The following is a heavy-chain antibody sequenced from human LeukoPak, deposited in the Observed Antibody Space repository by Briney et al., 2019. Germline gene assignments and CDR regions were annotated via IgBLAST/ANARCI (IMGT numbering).Heavy chain of an antibody. CDR1: GGSISSSSYY. V-gene: IGHV4-39*07. J-gene: IGHJ4*02. Sequence: PSETLSLTCTVSGGSISSSSYYWGWIRQPPGKGLEWIGSIYYSGSTYYNPSLKSRVTISVDTSKNQFSLKLSSVTAADTAVYYCARDSSGYYYGPYYFDYWGQGTLVTVSS. CDR3: ARDSSGYYYGPYYFDY. CDR2: IYYSGST. D-gene: IGHD3-22*01.